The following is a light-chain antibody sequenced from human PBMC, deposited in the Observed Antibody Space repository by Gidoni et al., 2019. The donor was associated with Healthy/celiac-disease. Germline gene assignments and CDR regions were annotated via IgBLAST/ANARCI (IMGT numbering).Light chain of an antibody. CDR1: SLRSYY. V-gene: IGLV3-19*01. CDR2: GKN. Sequence: SSELTQYPAVSVALGQTVRITCQGDSLRSYYASWYQQKPGQAPVLVIYGKNNRPSWIPARFSGSSSGNPASLTITGAQAEDEADYYCNSRDSSGDHLVFGGGTKLTVL. CDR3: NSRDSSGDHLV. J-gene: IGLJ2*01.